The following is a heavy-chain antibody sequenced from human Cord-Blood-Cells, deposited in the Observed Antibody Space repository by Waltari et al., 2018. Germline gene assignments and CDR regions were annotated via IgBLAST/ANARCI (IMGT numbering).Heavy chain of an antibody. CDR1: GGSISNSSYY. Sequence: QLQLQESGPGLVKPSETLSLTCTVSGGSISNSSYYWGWIRQPPGKGLEWIGSIYYSGSTYYNPSLKSRVTISVDTSKNQFSLKLSSVTAADTAVYYCARSANDFWSGYYFDYWGQGTLVTVSS. D-gene: IGHD3-3*01. CDR3: ARSANDFWSGYYFDY. CDR2: IYYSGST. J-gene: IGHJ4*02. V-gene: IGHV4-39*01.